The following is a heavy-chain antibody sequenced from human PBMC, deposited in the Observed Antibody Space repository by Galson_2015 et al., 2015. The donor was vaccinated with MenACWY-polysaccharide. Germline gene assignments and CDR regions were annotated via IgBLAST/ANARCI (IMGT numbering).Heavy chain of an antibody. D-gene: IGHD2/OR15-2a*01. CDR3: AKNSTRSYTFDYYGMDA. CDR1: GFTFSSYA. Sequence: SLRLSCAASGFTFSSYAMTWVRQAPGKGLEWVSSITDGAYSTYYADSVKGRFTISRDNSKNTLYLQMNILRAEDTAVYYCAKNSTRSYTFDYYGMDAWGQGTTVTVSS. V-gene: IGHV3-23*01. J-gene: IGHJ6*02. CDR2: ITDGAYST.